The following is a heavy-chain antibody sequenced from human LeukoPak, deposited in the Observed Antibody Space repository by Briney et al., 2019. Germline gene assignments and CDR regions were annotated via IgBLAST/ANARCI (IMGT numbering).Heavy chain of an antibody. CDR2: ISYDGSNK. CDR1: GFTFSSYG. CDR3: AKESSNGGYYFDY. D-gene: IGHD3-16*01. V-gene: IGHV3-30*18. Sequence: GRSLRLSCAASGFTFSSYGMHWVRQAPGKGLEWVAVISYDGSNKYYADSVKGRFTISRDNSKNTLYLQMNSLRAGDTAVYYCAKESSNGGYYFDYWGQGTLVTVSS. J-gene: IGHJ4*02.